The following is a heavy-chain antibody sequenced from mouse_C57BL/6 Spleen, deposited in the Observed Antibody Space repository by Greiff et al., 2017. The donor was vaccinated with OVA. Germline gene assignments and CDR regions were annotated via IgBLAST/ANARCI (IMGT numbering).Heavy chain of an antibody. CDR2: IDPSDSYT. CDR3: ARAGGNYRTAWFAY. D-gene: IGHD2-1*01. V-gene: IGHV1-69*01. J-gene: IGHJ3*01. Sequence: VQLQQPGAELVMPGASVKLSCKASGYTFTSYWMHWVKQRPGQGLEWIGEIDPSDSYTNYNQKFKGKSTLTVDKSSSTAYMQLSSLTSEDSAVYYCARAGGNYRTAWFAYWGQGTLVTVSA. CDR1: GYTFTSYW.